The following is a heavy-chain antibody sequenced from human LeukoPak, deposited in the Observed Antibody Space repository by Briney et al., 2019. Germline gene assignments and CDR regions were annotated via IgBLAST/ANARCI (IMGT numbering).Heavy chain of an antibody. Sequence: SETLSLTCTVSGGSISSYYWSWIRQPPGKGLEWIAYIYNTGSTNYNPSLKSRVTISIDTSRNQFSLKLSSVTAADTAVYYCARRLSSGWYGLDVWGQGTTVTVSS. CDR1: GGSISSYY. CDR2: IYNTGST. CDR3: ARRLSSGWYGLDV. D-gene: IGHD6-19*01. J-gene: IGHJ6*02. V-gene: IGHV4-59*08.